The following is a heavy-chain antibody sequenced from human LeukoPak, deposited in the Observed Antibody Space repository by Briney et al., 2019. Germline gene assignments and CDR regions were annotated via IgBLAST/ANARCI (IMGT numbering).Heavy chain of an antibody. CDR3: ARDGDTVTTPAFDI. CDR1: GFTFSSYW. CDR2: IKQDGSEK. Sequence: GGSLRLSCAASGFTFSSYWMSWVRQAPGKGLEWVANIKQDGSEKYYVGSVKGRFTISRDNAKNSLYLQMNSLRAEDTAVYYCARDGDTVTTPAFDIWGQGTMVTVSS. D-gene: IGHD4-4*01. V-gene: IGHV3-7*01. J-gene: IGHJ3*02.